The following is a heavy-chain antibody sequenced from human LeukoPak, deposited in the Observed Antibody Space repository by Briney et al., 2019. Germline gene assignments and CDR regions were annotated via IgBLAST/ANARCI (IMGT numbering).Heavy chain of an antibody. Sequence: ASVKVSCKASGYTFTSYAMNWGRQAPGQGVEWMGWINTNTCNPTYAQGFTVRFVFSLDTSVSTAYLQISSLKAEDTAVYYCARDRDSSSWPNFDYWGQGTLVTVSS. V-gene: IGHV7-4-1*02. D-gene: IGHD6-13*01. CDR2: INTNTCNP. CDR1: GYTFTSYA. J-gene: IGHJ4*02. CDR3: ARDRDSSSWPNFDY.